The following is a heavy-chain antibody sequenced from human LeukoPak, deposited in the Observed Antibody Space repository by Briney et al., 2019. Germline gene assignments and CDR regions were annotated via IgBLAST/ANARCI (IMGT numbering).Heavy chain of an antibody. Sequence: GRSLRLSCAASGFTFNSYSMSWVRQAPGKGLEWVSIISRTSESIFYADSVKGRFTISRDNAKNSLYLQMNGLRADDTAAYYCARGATDTTRWFDPWGQGTLVTVSS. J-gene: IGHJ5*02. CDR2: ISRTSESI. D-gene: IGHD1-7*01. CDR3: ARGATDTTRWFDP. V-gene: IGHV3-21*01. CDR1: GFTFNSYS.